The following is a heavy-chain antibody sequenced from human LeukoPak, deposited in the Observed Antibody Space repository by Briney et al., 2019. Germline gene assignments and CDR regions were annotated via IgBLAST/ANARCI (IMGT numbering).Heavy chain of an antibody. J-gene: IGHJ6*03. V-gene: IGHV1-69*05. D-gene: IGHD3-10*01. CDR1: GGTFSSYA. Sequence: SVKVSCKASGGTFSSYAISWVRQAPGQGLEWMGGIIPIFGTANYAQKFQGRVTITTDESTSTAYMELSSLRSEDTAVYYCARGPRDGYYGSGSYSYYYYYMDVWGKGTTVTVSS. CDR2: IIPIFGTA. CDR3: ARGPRDGYYGSGSYSYYYYYMDV.